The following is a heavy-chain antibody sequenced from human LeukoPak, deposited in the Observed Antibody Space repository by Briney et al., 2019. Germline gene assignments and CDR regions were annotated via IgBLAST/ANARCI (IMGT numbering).Heavy chain of an antibody. CDR3: AREKEGNWFDP. CDR1: GGSFSGYY. Sequence: SETLSLTCAVYGGSFSGYYWSWIRQPPGKGLEWIGEINHSGSTNYNPSLKSRVTISVDTSKNQFSLKLSSVTAADTAVYYCAREKEGNWFDPWGQGTLVTVSS. V-gene: IGHV4-34*01. CDR2: INHSGST. J-gene: IGHJ5*02.